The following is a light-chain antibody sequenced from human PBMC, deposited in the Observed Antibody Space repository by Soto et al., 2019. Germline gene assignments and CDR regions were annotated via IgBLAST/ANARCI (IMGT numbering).Light chain of an antibody. CDR2: GTS. J-gene: IGKJ1*01. V-gene: IGKV3-15*01. CDR3: QQYNNWPRT. Sequence: EIVMTQSPATLSLSPGERATLSCRASQSVNSNLAWYQQKAGQAPRLLIYGTSTRATGIPARFSGSGSGTDFTLTSSSLQFEDVAVYYCQQYNNWPRTFGQGTKVEIK. CDR1: QSVNSN.